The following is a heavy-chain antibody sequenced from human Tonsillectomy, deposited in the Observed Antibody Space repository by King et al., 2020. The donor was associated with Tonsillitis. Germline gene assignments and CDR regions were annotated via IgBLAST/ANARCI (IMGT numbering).Heavy chain of an antibody. CDR2: ITGSGGGT. Sequence: VQLVESGVGLVQPGGSLRLSCAASGLTFSSYAMNWVRQAPGKGLEWVSGITGSGGGTYYADSVKGRVTISRDNSKNTLYLQMNSLRAEDTAVYYCAKRYGANSGHFDYWGQGTLVTVSS. CDR3: AKRYGANSGHFDY. V-gene: IGHV3-23*04. CDR1: GLTFSSYA. D-gene: IGHD4/OR15-4a*01. J-gene: IGHJ4*02.